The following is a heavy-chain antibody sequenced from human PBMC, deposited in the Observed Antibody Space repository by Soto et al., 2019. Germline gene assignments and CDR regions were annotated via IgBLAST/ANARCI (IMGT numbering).Heavy chain of an antibody. CDR3: ARGLYYDYIWGSHRYDYYYYMDV. J-gene: IGHJ6*03. V-gene: IGHV4-59*01. Sequence: PSETLSLTCTVSGGSISSYYWSWIRQPPGKGLEWIGYIYYSGSTNYNPSLKSRVTISVDTSKNQFSLKLSSVTAADTAVYYCARGLYYDYIWGSHRYDYYYYMDVWGKGTTVTVSS. D-gene: IGHD3-16*02. CDR1: GGSISSYY. CDR2: IYYSGST.